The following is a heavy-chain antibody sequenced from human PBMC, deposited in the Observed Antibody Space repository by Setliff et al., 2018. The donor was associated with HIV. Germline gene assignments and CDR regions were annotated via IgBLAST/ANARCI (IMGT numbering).Heavy chain of an antibody. D-gene: IGHD3-3*01. CDR2: IRYDGIIE. CDR1: GFTFSNSG. V-gene: IGHV3-30*02. CDR3: TGSFLGF. J-gene: IGHJ4*02. Sequence: GGSLRLSCAASGFTFSNSGIHWVRQAPGKGLEWVAFIRYDGIIEHYRDSVRGRFTISRDESRNILYLEMNNVNTEDTAVYYCTGSFLGFWGQGTLVTVSS.